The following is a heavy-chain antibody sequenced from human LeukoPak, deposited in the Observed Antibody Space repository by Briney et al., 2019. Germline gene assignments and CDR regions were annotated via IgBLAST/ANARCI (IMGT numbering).Heavy chain of an antibody. J-gene: IGHJ4*02. CDR1: GFTFSTYS. V-gene: IGHV3-21*01. CDR2: ISSSSEYI. D-gene: IGHD2-21*01. CDR3: ARVKTPYCGGDEIAY. Sequence: GGSLRLSCAASGFTFSTYSMNWVRQAPGKGLEWVSFISSSSEYIYYADSVKGRFIISRDNAKNSLYLQVNSLRAEDTAVYYCARVKTPYCGGDEIAYWGQGTLVTVSS.